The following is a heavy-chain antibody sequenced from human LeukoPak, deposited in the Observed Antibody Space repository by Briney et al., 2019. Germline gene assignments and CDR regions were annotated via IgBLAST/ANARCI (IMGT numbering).Heavy chain of an antibody. CDR3: AKDMGFYYYYGMDV. J-gene: IGHJ6*02. CDR1: GFTFDDYT. Sequence: PGGSLRLSCAASGFTFDDYTMPWVRHAPGKGLEWVSLISWDGGSTYYADSVKGRFTISRDNSKNSLYLQMNSLRTEDTALYYCAKDMGFYYYYGMDVWGQGTTVTVSS. V-gene: IGHV3-43*01. D-gene: IGHD1-26*01. CDR2: ISWDGGST.